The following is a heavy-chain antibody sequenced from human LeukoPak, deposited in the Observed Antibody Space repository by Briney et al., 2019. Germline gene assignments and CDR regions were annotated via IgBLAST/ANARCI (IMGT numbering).Heavy chain of an antibody. CDR1: GGSFSGYY. J-gene: IGHJ4*02. V-gene: IGHV4-34*01. CDR3: ARVQTYYDFWSGCHHKVYFDY. Sequence: SETLSLTCAVYGGSFSGYYWSWIRQPPGKGLEWIGEINHSGSTNYNPSLKSRVTISVDTSKNQFSLKLSSVTAADTAVYYCARVQTYYDFWSGCHHKVYFDYWGQGTLVTVSS. CDR2: INHSGST. D-gene: IGHD3-3*01.